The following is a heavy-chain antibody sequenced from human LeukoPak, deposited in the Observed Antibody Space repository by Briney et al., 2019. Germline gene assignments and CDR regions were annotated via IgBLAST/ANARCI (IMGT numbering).Heavy chain of an antibody. CDR2: INHSGST. CDR1: VGSFSGYY. CDR3: ARGYYGSGSHCCHMDV. J-gene: IGHJ6*03. V-gene: IGHV4-34*01. Sequence: SETLSLTCAVYVGSFSGYYWSWVRQPPGKGLEWIGKINHSGSTNYNSSLKSRVTISVDTSKNQFSLKLSSVTAADTAVYYCARGYYGSGSHCCHMDVWGKGTTITVS. D-gene: IGHD3-10*01.